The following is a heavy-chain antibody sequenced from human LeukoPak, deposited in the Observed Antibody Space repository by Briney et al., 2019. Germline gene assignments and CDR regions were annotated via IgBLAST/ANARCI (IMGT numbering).Heavy chain of an antibody. V-gene: IGHV3-33*06. CDR2: IWYDGSNK. J-gene: IGHJ4*02. CDR3: AKAGNFGVVITNYFDY. Sequence: GRSLRLSCAASGFTFSSYGMHWVRQAPGKGLERVAVIWYDGSNKYYADSVKGRFTISRDNSKNTLYLQMNSLRAEDTAVYYCAKAGNFGVVITNYFDYWGQGTLVTVSS. CDR1: GFTFSSYG. D-gene: IGHD3-3*01.